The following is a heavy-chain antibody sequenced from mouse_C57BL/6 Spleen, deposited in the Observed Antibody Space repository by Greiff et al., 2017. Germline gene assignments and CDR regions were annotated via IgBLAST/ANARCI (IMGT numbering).Heavy chain of an antibody. CDR3: ASLYGSSYDWYFDV. CDR2: IDPEDGET. V-gene: IGHV14-2*01. Sequence: VQLQQSGAELVKPGASVKLSCTASGFNIKDYYMHWVKQRTEQGLEWIGRIDPEDGETKYAPKFQGKATITADTSSNTAYRQLSSLTSEDTAVYYCASLYGSSYDWYFDVWGTGTTVTVSS. D-gene: IGHD1-1*01. CDR1: GFNIKDYY. J-gene: IGHJ1*03.